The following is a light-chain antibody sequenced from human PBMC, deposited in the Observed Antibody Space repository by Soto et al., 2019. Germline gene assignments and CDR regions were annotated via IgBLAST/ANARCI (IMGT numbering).Light chain of an antibody. V-gene: IGLV1-40*01. CDR1: SSNIGAGYY. CDR3: QSYYSSLSGWV. J-gene: IGLJ3*02. Sequence: QSVLTQPPSVSGAPGQRVTISCTGSSSNIGAGYYVHWYQQLPGTAPKLLIYGNSNRPSGVPDRFSGSKSGTSASLAITGLQAEDEADYYCQSYYSSLSGWVFGGGTKLTVL. CDR2: GNS.